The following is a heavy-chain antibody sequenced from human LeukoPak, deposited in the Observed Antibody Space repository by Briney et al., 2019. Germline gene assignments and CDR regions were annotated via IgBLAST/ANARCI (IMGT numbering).Heavy chain of an antibody. CDR2: FSRRGGSA. V-gene: IGHV3-23*01. D-gene: IGHD2-15*01. J-gene: IGHJ4*02. CDR1: GFTFSSYG. Sequence: GGYLRLPCHDPGFTFSSYGMSWDPQAPGKGLEWFGAFSRRGGSAYFAGSVKGRFTISRDKSKNTLYLQMNSLRAEDTAVYYCAKETLYCSGGSCYGSGYFDYWGRGTLVTVSS. CDR3: AKETLYCSGGSCYGSGYFDY.